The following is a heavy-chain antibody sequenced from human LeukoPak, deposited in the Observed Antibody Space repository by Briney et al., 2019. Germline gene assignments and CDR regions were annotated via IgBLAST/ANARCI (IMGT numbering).Heavy chain of an antibody. V-gene: IGHV1-69*04. CDR1: GGTFSSYA. D-gene: IGHD5-12*01. Sequence: SVKVSCKASGGTFSSYAISWVRQAPGQGLEWMGRIIPILGIANYAQKFQGRVTITADKSTSTAYMELSSLRSEDTAVYYCASAGGPAIVATKNAFDIWGQGTMVTVSS. CDR2: IIPILGIA. CDR3: ASAGGPAIVATKNAFDI. J-gene: IGHJ3*02.